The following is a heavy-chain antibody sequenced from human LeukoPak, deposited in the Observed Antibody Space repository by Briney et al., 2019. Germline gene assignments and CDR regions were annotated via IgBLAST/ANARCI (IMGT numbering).Heavy chain of an antibody. V-gene: IGHV3-23*01. CDR3: AKLRDYYGSGSYIDY. D-gene: IGHD3-10*01. CDR2: ISGSGGST. J-gene: IGHJ4*02. CDR1: GFTFSSYA. Sequence: GGSLRLSCAASGFTFSSYAMSWVRQAPGKGLEWVSAISGSGGSTYYADSVKGRFTISRDNSKNTLYLQMNSLRAEDTAVYYCAKLRDYYGSGSYIDYWGQGTLVTVSS.